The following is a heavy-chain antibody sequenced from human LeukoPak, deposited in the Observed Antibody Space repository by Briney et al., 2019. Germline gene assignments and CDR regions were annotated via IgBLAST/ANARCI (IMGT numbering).Heavy chain of an antibody. CDR1: GFTFSSYA. Sequence: GGSLRLSCAASGFTFSSYAMHWVRQAPGKGLEWVAVISYDGSNKYYADSVKGRFTISRDNSKNTLYLQMNSLRAEDTAVYYCARDFSSGNSRAHFDYWGQGTLVTVSS. V-gene: IGHV3-30-3*01. D-gene: IGHD4-23*01. CDR2: ISYDGSNK. J-gene: IGHJ4*02. CDR3: ARDFSSGNSRAHFDY.